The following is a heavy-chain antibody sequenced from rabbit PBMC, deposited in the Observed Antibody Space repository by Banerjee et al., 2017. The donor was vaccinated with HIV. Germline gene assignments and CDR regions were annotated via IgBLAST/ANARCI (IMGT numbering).Heavy chain of an antibody. CDR3: ARNDYGDYAYYFNL. J-gene: IGHJ4*01. V-gene: IGHV1S7*01. CDR1: GFDFSTYY. Sequence: QLEESGGGLVQPGGSLTLSCKASGFDFSTYYMSWVRQAPGKGLEWIGIIYAGKGSADYASWVNGRFTISSDNAQNTVDLQMNSLTAADTATYFCARNDYGDYAYYFNLWGPGTLVTVS. D-gene: IGHD2-1*01. CDR2: IYAGKGSA.